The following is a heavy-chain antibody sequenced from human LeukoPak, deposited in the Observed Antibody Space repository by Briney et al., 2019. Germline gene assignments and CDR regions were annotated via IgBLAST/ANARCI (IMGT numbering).Heavy chain of an antibody. V-gene: IGHV3-7*01. D-gene: IGHD1-26*01. CDR2: IRDDGSEK. CDR1: GFTVSSNY. Sequence: PGGSLRLSCAASGFTVSSNYMSWVRQAPGKGLEWVANIRDDGSEKYYVDSVKGRFTISRDNSKNTLYLQMNSLRAEDTAVYYCARVGIVGATIYFDYWGQGTLVTVSS. CDR3: ARVGIVGATIYFDY. J-gene: IGHJ4*02.